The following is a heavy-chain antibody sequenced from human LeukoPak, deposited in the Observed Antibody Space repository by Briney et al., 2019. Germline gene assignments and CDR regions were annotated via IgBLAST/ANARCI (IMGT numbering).Heavy chain of an antibody. CDR3: ARTPLAAAEDHFDC. V-gene: IGHV3-33*08. CDR2: IWYDGSNK. CDR1: GFTFSSYG. J-gene: IGHJ4*02. Sequence: GGSLRLSCAASGFTFSSYGMHWVRQAPGKGLEWVAVIWYDGSNKYYADSVKGRFTISRDNSKNTLYLQMNSLRAEDTAVYYCARTPLAAAEDHFDCWGQGTLVTVSS. D-gene: IGHD6-13*01.